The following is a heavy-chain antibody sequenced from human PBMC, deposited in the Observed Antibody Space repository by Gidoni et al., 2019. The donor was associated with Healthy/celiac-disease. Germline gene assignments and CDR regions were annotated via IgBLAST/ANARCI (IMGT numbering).Heavy chain of an antibody. CDR3: ARREGSGSNYYYYGMDV. V-gene: IGHV3-72*01. J-gene: IGHJ6*02. Sequence: EVQLVESGGGLVQPGGSLSLSCAASGSTISDHYLAWVRQAPGKGLEWVGRTRNKANSYTTEYAASVKGRFTISRDDSKNSLYLQMNSLKTEDTAVYYCARREGSGSNYYYYGMDVWGQGTTVTVSS. D-gene: IGHD3-22*01. CDR1: GSTISDHY. CDR2: TRNKANSYTT.